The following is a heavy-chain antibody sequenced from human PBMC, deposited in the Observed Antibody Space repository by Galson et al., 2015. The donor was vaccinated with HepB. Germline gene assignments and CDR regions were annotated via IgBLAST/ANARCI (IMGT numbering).Heavy chain of an antibody. CDR1: GFTFSSYA. D-gene: IGHD5-18*01. CDR3: ARGYSYGGMDV. Sequence: SLRLSCAASGFTFSSYAMHWVRQAPGKGLEWVAVISYDGSNKYYADPVKGRFTISRDNSKNTLYLLMNSLRAEDTAVYYCARGYSYGGMDVWGQGTTVTVSS. CDR2: ISYDGSNK. J-gene: IGHJ6*02. V-gene: IGHV3-30-3*01.